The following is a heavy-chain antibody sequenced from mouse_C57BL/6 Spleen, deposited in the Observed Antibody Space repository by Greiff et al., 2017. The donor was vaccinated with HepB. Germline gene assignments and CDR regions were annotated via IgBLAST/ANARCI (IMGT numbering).Heavy chain of an antibody. CDR2: ISDGGSYT. Sequence: EVQRVESGGGLVKPGGSLKLSCAASGFTFSSYAMSWVRQTPEKRLEWVATISDGGSYTYYPDNVKGRFTISRDNAKNNLYLQMSHLKSEDTAMYYCARDYSNYRFAYWGQGTLVTVSA. V-gene: IGHV5-4*01. CDR3: ARDYSNYRFAY. J-gene: IGHJ3*01. CDR1: GFTFSSYA. D-gene: IGHD2-5*01.